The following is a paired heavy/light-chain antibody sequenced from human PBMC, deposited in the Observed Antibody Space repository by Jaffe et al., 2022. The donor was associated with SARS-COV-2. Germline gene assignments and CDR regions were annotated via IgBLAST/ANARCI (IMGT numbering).Light chain of an antibody. CDR1: QSVLYSSNNKNY. Sequence: DIVMTQSPDSLAVSLGERATINCKSSQSVLYSSNNKNYLGWYQQKPGQPPKVLIYWASTRESGVPDRFSGSGSGTDFTLTISSLQAEDVAVYYCQQYYSTPLTFGQGTKVEIK. J-gene: IGKJ1*01. CDR2: WAS. CDR3: QQYYSTPLT. V-gene: IGKV4-1*01.
Heavy chain of an antibody. CDR3: ARGSYDILTGYSLNWLDP. V-gene: IGHV1-3*01. Sequence: QVQLVQSGAEVKKPGASVKVSCKASGYTFTRYAMHWVRQAPGQRLEWMGWINAGNGNRKYSQNFQGRVTITRDTSASTAYMELSSLKSEDTAIYWCARGSYDILTGYSLNWLDPWGQGTLVTVSS. CDR2: INAGNGNR. D-gene: IGHD3-9*01. CDR1: GYTFTRYA. J-gene: IGHJ5*02.